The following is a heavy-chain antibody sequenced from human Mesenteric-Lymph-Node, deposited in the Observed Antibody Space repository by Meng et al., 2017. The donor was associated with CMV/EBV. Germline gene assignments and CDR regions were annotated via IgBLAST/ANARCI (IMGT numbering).Heavy chain of an antibody. CDR2: INPSGGST. CDR3: ARGSFRNYDSYYYYGTDV. V-gene: IGHV1-46*01. Sequence: ASVKVSCKASGYTFTSYYMHWVRQAPGQGLEWMGIINPSGGSTSYAQKFQGRVTMTRDTSTSTVYMELSSLRSEDTAVYYCARGSFRNYDSYYYYGTDVWGQGTTVTVSS. CDR1: GYTFTSYY. J-gene: IGHJ6*02. D-gene: IGHD1-7*01.